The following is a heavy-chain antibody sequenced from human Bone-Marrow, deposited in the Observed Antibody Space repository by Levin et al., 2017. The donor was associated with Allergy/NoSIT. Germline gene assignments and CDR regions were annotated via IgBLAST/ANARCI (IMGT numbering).Heavy chain of an antibody. V-gene: IGHV3-30*18. Sequence: GGSLRLSCAASGFIFSSYGMHWVRQAPGKGLEWVAITSYDGSYKYYGDSVKGRFTISRDNTKNTLYLQMNSLRSEDTAVYYCAQDMYDYDTAGYPRRPQVWGQETPVTVS. CDR3: AQDMYDYDTAGYPRRPQV. J-gene: IGHJ4*02. CDR1: GFIFSSYG. D-gene: IGHD3-16*01. CDR2: TSYDGSYK.